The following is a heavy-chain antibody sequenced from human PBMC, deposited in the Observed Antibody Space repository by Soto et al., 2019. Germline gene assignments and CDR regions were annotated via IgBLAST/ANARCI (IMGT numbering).Heavy chain of an antibody. Sequence: SEILSLTCTVSGGSISSYYWSWIRQPPGKGLEWIGYIYYSGSTNYNPSLKSRVTISVDTSKNQSSLKLSSVTAADTDVYYCARLGAQEIDPWGQGTLVNVSS. D-gene: IGHD3-16*01. CDR1: GGSISSYY. J-gene: IGHJ5*02. CDR2: IYYSGST. V-gene: IGHV4-59*08. CDR3: ARLGAQEIDP.